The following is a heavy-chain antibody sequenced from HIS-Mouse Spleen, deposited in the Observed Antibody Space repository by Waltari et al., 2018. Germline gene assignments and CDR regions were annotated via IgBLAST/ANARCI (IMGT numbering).Heavy chain of an antibody. Sequence: QVQLVESGGGVVQPGRSLRLSCAASGFSFISYAMHWVRPAPGKGLEWVAVISYDRSNKYYADSVKGRFTISRENSKNTLYLQMNSLRAEDTAVYYCARGAVAGDAFDIWGQGTMVTVSS. J-gene: IGHJ3*02. CDR2: ISYDRSNK. CDR3: ARGAVAGDAFDI. V-gene: IGHV3-30*04. CDR1: GFSFISYA. D-gene: IGHD6-19*01.